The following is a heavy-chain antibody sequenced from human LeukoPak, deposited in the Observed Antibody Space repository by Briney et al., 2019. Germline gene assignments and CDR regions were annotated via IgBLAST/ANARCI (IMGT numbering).Heavy chain of an antibody. Sequence: PGGSLRLSCAASEFSVGSNYMNWVRQAPGKGLEWVSCISSSSSYIYYADSMKGRFTISRDNTKNSLYLQMNSLRAEDTAVYYCARDFSWNDVLGYWGQGTLVTVSS. CDR2: ISSSSSYI. V-gene: IGHV3-21*01. CDR3: ARDFSWNDVLGY. J-gene: IGHJ4*02. D-gene: IGHD1-1*01. CDR1: EFSVGSNY.